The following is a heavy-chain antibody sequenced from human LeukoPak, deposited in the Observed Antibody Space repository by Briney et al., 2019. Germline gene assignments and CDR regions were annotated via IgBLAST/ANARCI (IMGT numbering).Heavy chain of an antibody. CDR1: GYTFGDHG. D-gene: IGHD2-2*02. CDR2: IWSTGTTG. Sequence: PGGSLRLSCVASGYTFGDHGMHWVRQAPGKGLEWVTMIWSTGTTGFYADSVKGRFTISRDNSKNTLYLQMNSLRAEDTAVYYCARVWAEYCSSTSCYTNWFDPWGQGTLVTVSS. J-gene: IGHJ5*02. CDR3: ARVWAEYCSSTSCYTNWFDP. V-gene: IGHV3-33*01.